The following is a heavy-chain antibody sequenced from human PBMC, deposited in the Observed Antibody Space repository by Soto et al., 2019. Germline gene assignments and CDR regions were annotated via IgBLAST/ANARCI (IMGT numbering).Heavy chain of an antibody. Sequence: SVKVSCKASGGTFNSYAISWVRQAPGQGLEWMGGIIPIFGAPNYAQKFQGRVAITADKSTSTAYMELTSLRSEDTAAYYCAAEIRVGELGYYGLDVWGQGTTVTVSS. CDR2: IIPIFGAP. CDR1: GGTFNSYA. V-gene: IGHV1-69*06. CDR3: AAEIRVGELGYYGLDV. J-gene: IGHJ6*02. D-gene: IGHD3-16*01.